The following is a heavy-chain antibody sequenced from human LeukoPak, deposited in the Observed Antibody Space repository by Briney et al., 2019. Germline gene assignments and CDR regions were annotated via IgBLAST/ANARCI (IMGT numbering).Heavy chain of an antibody. CDR3: AKDVYNSTGEGYFDH. J-gene: IGHJ4*02. V-gene: IGHV3-9*03. CDR2: ISWNSGSI. Sequence: PGRSLRLSCAASGCTFDDYAMHWVRQAPGKGLEWVSGISWNSGSIGYADSVKGRFTISRDNAKNFLHLPMNSLRAEDMALYYCAKDVYNSTGEGYFDHWGQGTLVTVSS. D-gene: IGHD6-13*01. CDR1: GCTFDDYA.